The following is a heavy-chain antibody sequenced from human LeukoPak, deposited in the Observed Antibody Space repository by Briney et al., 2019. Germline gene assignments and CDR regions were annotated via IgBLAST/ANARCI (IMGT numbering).Heavy chain of an antibody. Sequence: GGSLRLSCAASGFTFTSCGMSWVRQAPGKGLQWVATITGSGGRTWYADSVKGRFTISRDNAKNTLYLQMNSLRAEDTAAYYCARDKSPNIVGDYWGQGTLVTVSS. CDR1: GFTFTSCG. D-gene: IGHD2-21*01. CDR2: ITGSGGRT. CDR3: ARDKSPNIVGDY. J-gene: IGHJ4*02. V-gene: IGHV3-23*01.